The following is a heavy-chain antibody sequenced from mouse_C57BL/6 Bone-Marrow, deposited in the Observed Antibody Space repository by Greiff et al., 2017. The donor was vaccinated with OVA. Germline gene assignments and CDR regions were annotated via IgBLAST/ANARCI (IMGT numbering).Heavy chain of an antibody. CDR2: IDPSDSET. J-gene: IGHJ4*01. Sequence: VQLQQPGAELVRPGYSVKLSCKASGYTFTSYWMHWVKQRPIQGLEWIGNIDPSDSETHYNQKFKDKATLTVDKSSSTAYMQLSSLTSEDSAVYYCARWGRDYGSSLYYAMDYWGQGTSVTVSS. D-gene: IGHD1-1*01. CDR3: ARWGRDYGSSLYYAMDY. CDR1: GYTFTSYW. V-gene: IGHV1-52*01.